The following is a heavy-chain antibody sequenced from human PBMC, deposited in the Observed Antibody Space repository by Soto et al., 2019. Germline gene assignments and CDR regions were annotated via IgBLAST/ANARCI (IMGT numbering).Heavy chain of an antibody. Sequence: WASVKVSCKVSGYTLTELSMHWVRQAPGKGLEWMGGFDPEDGETIYAQKFQGRVTMTEDTSTDTAYMELSSLRSEDTAVYYCATDRLGLFYYYYYGMDVWGQGTTVTVSS. V-gene: IGHV1-24*01. J-gene: IGHJ6*02. CDR3: ATDRLGLFYYYYYGMDV. CDR2: FDPEDGET. CDR1: GYTLTELS. D-gene: IGHD3-16*01.